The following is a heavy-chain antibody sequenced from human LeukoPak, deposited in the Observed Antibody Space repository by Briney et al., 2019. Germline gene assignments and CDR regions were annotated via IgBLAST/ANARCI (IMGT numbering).Heavy chain of an antibody. D-gene: IGHD3-9*01. V-gene: IGHV3-23*01. CDR1: GFTFSSYA. CDR3: AKSSQLRYFDWLLYYDY. J-gene: IGHJ4*02. Sequence: PGGSLRLSCAASGFTFSSYAMSWVRQAPGKGLEWVSAISGSGGSTYYADSVKGRLTISRDNSKNTLYLQMNSLRAEDTAVYYCAKSSQLRYFDWLLYYDYWGQGTLVTVSS. CDR2: ISGSGGST.